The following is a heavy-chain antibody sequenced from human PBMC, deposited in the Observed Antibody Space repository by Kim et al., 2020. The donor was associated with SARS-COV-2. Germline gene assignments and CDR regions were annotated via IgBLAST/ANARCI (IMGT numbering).Heavy chain of an antibody. D-gene: IGHD3-22*01. CDR1: GFTFSDYY. CDR2: ISTSGSTI. Sequence: GGSLRLSCAASGFTFSDYYMTWIRQAPGKGLQWVSYISTSGSTIYYADSVKGRFTISRDNAKNSVYLQMNSLRAEDTAVYYCARGPYYYDSSGYLGPDTDYWGQGTLAT. J-gene: IGHJ4*02. V-gene: IGHV3-11*04. CDR3: ARGPYYYDSSGYLGPDTDY.